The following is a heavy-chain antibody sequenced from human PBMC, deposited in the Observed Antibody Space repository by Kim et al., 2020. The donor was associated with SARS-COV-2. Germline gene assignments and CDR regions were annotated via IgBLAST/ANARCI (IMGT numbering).Heavy chain of an antibody. CDR1: GFTFSSYS. Sequence: GGSLRLSCAASGFTFSSYSMNWVRQAPGKGLEWVSSISSSSSYIYYADSVKGRFTISRDNAKNSLYLQMNSLRAEDTAVYYCARVSNYYDSSGYGGAFDIWGQGTMVTVSS. V-gene: IGHV3-21*01. J-gene: IGHJ3*02. D-gene: IGHD3-22*01. CDR2: ISSSSSYI. CDR3: ARVSNYYDSSGYGGAFDI.